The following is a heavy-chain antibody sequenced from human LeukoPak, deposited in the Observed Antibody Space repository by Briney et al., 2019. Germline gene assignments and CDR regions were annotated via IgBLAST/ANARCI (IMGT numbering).Heavy chain of an antibody. CDR3: ARGEYYDRSAYCFD. CDR1: GYTFTGYY. Sequence: ASVKVSCKASGYTFTGYYMHWVRQAPGQGLEWMVWINPNSGGTNYVQRFQGRVTMTRDTSISTAYMELSRLRSDDTAVYYCARGEYYDRSAYCFDWGQGTLVTVSS. D-gene: IGHD3-22*01. J-gene: IGHJ4*02. V-gene: IGHV1-2*02. CDR2: INPNSGGT.